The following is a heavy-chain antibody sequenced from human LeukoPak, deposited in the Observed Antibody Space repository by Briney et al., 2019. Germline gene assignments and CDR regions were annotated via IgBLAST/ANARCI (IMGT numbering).Heavy chain of an antibody. V-gene: IGHV3-11*01. CDR2: IGGSGTTI. Sequence: GGSLRLSCAASGFTFSDYYMSWIRQAPGKGLEWVSYIGGSGTTIFYAHSVKGRFTISRDNAKYSLYLQMNSLRAEDTAVYYCARFAGSGSYYIDYWGQGTLITVSS. CDR1: GFTFSDYY. D-gene: IGHD3-10*01. J-gene: IGHJ4*02. CDR3: ARFAGSGSYYIDY.